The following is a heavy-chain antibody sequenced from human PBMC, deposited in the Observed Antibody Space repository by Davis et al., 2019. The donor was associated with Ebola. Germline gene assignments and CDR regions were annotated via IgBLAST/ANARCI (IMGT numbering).Heavy chain of an antibody. Sequence: AASVKVSCKASGYTFTSYYMHWVRQAPGQGLEWMGIINPSGGSTGFAQKFQGRLTMSRDTSASTVYMELSSLRSEDTAVYYCARRYCSSTSCLNNWFDPWGQGTLVTVSS. V-gene: IGHV1-46*01. CDR2: INPSGGST. CDR3: ARRYCSSTSCLNNWFDP. J-gene: IGHJ5*02. D-gene: IGHD2-2*01. CDR1: GYTFTSYY.